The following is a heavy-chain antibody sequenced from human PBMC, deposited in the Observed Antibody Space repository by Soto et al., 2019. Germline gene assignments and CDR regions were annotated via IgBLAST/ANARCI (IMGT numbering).Heavy chain of an antibody. J-gene: IGHJ5*02. CDR1: GGSISSGGYY. V-gene: IGHV4-31*03. D-gene: IGHD6-6*01. Sequence: RSLTCTVSGGSISSGGYYWSWIRQHPGKGLEWIGYIYYSGSTYDSPSLRSRVTISVDTSKNQFSLKLSSVTAADTAVYYCARAPIAAEHNWFDPWGQGTLVTVSS. CDR2: IYYSGST. CDR3: ARAPIAAEHNWFDP.